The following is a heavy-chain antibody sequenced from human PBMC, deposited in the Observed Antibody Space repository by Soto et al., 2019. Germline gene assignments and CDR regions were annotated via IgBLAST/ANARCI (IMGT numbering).Heavy chain of an antibody. CDR2: ISAYNGNT. J-gene: IGHJ6*02. CDR3: ARFRRDDSTGYYSLDYYYYGMEV. V-gene: IGHV1-18*01. Sequence: ASVKVSCKASGYTFTSYGISWVRQAPGQGLEWMGWISAYNGNTNYAQKLQGRVTMTTDTSTSTAYMELRSLRSDDTAVYYCARFRRDDSTGYYSLDYYYYGMEVWGQGTTVTVSS. CDR1: GYTFTSYG. D-gene: IGHD3-22*01.